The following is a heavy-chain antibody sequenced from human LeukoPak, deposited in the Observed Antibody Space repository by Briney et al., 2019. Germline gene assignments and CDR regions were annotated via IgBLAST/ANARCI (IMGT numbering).Heavy chain of an antibody. CDR2: INHSGST. Sequence: PSETLSLTCAVYGGSFSGYYWSWIRQPPGKGLEWIGEINHSGSTNYNPSLKSRVTISVDTSKNQFSLKLSSVTAADTAVYYCARDSNYGSGSYYYFDYWGQGTLVTVSS. D-gene: IGHD3-10*01. CDR1: GGSFSGYY. V-gene: IGHV4-34*01. CDR3: ARDSNYGSGSYYYFDY. J-gene: IGHJ4*02.